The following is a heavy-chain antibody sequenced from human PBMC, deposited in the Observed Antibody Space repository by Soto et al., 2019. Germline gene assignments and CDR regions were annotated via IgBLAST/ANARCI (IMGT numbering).Heavy chain of an antibody. J-gene: IGHJ4*02. V-gene: IGHV3-30*03. CDR2: ISYEGSNK. D-gene: IGHD2-2*01. CDR3: ASPPDQAPSY. Sequence: QVQLVESGGGVVQPGRSLRLSCAVSGFTFSNYGMNWVRQAPGKGLEWVAVISYEGSNKYYADSVKGRFTISRDNSKNPLYLPMKSPGVEEPGWYFCASPPDQAPSYWGQGTLVTVSS. CDR1: GFTFSNYG.